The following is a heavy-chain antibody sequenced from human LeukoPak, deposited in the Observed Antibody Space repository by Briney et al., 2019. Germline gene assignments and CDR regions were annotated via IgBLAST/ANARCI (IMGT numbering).Heavy chain of an antibody. J-gene: IGHJ5*02. CDR3: ARSTIFGFDWFDH. Sequence: SETLSLTCAVYGGSFSGYYWSWIRQPPGKGLEWIGEINHSGSTNYNPSLKSRVTISVDTSKNQFSLKLSSVTAADTAVYYCARSTIFGFDWFDHWGQGTLVTVSS. D-gene: IGHD3-3*01. V-gene: IGHV4-34*01. CDR1: GGSFSGYY. CDR2: INHSGST.